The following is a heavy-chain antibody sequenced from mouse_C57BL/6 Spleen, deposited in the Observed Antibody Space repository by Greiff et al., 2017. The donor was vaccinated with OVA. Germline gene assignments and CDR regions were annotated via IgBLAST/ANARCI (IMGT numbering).Heavy chain of an antibody. CDR1: GYTFTSYW. Sequence: QVQLQQPGAELVKPGASVKLSCKASGYTFTSYWMQWVKQRPGQGLEWIGEIDPSDSYTNYNQKFKGQATLTVETYSSTAYMQLSSLTSEDSAVYYCARRGMDYWGQGTSVTVSS. CDR3: ARRGMDY. CDR2: IDPSDSYT. V-gene: IGHV1-50*01. J-gene: IGHJ4*01.